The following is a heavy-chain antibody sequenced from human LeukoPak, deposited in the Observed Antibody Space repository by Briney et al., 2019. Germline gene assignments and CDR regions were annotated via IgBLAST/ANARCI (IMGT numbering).Heavy chain of an antibody. Sequence: GGSLRLSCAASGFTVSSNYMSWVRQAPGKGLEWVSIIYSGGSTFYADSVKGRFTISRDNAKNSLYLQMNSLRAEDTAVYYCARLETDAFDIWGQGTMVTVSS. CDR1: GFTVSSNY. CDR3: ARLETDAFDI. V-gene: IGHV3-53*01. J-gene: IGHJ3*02. D-gene: IGHD1-1*01. CDR2: IYSGGST.